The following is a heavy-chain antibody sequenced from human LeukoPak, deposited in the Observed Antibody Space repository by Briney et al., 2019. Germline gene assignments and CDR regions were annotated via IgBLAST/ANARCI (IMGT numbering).Heavy chain of an antibody. CDR1: GFTVSSNY. Sequence: PGGSLRLSCAASGFTVSSNYMSWVRQAPGKGLEWVSVIYSGGSTYYADSVKGRFTISRDNAKNSLYLQMHSLSAEDTAVYYCARDRITMVRGVWEWGQGTLVTVSS. CDR2: IYSGGST. V-gene: IGHV3-66*01. J-gene: IGHJ4*02. D-gene: IGHD3-10*01. CDR3: ARDRITMVRGVWE.